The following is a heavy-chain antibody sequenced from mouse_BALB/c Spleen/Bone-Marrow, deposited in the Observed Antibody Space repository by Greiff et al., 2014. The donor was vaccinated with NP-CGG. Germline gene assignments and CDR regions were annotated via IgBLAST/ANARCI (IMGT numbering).Heavy chain of an antibody. CDR3: ARGDYFDY. Sequence: VQLQQSGAELLKPGASVKISCKASGYTFSSYWIEWVKQRPGHGLEWIGEILPGSGSTNYNEKFKGKATFTADTSSNTAYMQLSSPTSEDSAVYYCARGDYFDYWGQGTTLTVSS. V-gene: IGHV1-9*01. CDR2: ILPGSGST. CDR1: GYTFSSYW. J-gene: IGHJ2*01.